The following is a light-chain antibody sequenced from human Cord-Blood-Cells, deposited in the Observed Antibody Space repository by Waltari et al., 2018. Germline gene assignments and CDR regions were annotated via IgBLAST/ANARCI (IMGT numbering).Light chain of an antibody. Sequence: QSALTQPAPVSGSPGQSITIPCTGPSSDVGGYNYVSWYQHHPGKAPKLMIYDVSNRPSGVSNRFSGSKSGNTASLTISGLQAEDEADYYCSSYTSSSTYVFGTGTKVTVL. CDR3: SSYTSSSTYV. V-gene: IGLV2-14*03. J-gene: IGLJ1*01. CDR1: SSDVGGYNY. CDR2: DVS.